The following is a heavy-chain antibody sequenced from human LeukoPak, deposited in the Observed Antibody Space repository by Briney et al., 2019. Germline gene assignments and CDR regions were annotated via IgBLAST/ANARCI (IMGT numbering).Heavy chain of an antibody. CDR3: AKAGIGADGAGFLCEY. D-gene: IGHD1-1*01. Sequence: PGGSLRLSCAASGFTFSDYAMSWVRQAPGKGLEWVSTASYYVGKQYHADSVRGRFTVSRDNSRNTVSLQMSGLRVEDTGIYYCAKAGIGADGAGFLCEYWGQGTLVTVSS. CDR1: GFTFSDYA. J-gene: IGHJ4*02. CDR2: ASYYVGKQ. V-gene: IGHV3-23*01.